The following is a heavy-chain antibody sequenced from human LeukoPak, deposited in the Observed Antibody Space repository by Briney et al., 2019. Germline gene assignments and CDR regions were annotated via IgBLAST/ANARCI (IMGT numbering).Heavy chain of an antibody. J-gene: IGHJ5*02. CDR1: GGSISSYY. Sequence: SETLSLTCTVSGGSISSYYWSWIRQPPGKGLEWIGYIYYSGSTNYNPSLKSRVTISVDTSKNQFSLKLSSVTAADTAVYYCPRVSPLGGWFDPWGQGTLVTVSS. CDR2: IYYSGST. CDR3: PRVSPLGGWFDP. V-gene: IGHV4-59*01. D-gene: IGHD3-16*01.